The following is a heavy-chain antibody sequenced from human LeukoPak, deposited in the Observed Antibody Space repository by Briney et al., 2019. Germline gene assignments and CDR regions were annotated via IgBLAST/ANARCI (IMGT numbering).Heavy chain of an antibody. Sequence: TSETLSLTCTVSGGSISSGDYYWSWIRQPPGRGLEWIGYIYYSGSTYYNPSLKSRVTISVDTYKNQFSRKLRSVTAADTAIYYCARAPLDCSGGSCYYWYFDLWGRGTLVTVSS. CDR2: IYYSGST. D-gene: IGHD2-15*01. J-gene: IGHJ2*01. CDR1: GGSISSGDYY. CDR3: ARAPLDCSGGSCYYWYFDL. V-gene: IGHV4-30-4*08.